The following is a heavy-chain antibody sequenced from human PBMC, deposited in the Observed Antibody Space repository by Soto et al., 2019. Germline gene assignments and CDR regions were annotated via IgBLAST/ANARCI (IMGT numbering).Heavy chain of an antibody. CDR3: AKGMAGGWTTRFDY. D-gene: IGHD6-19*01. CDR1: GFTFDDYA. Sequence: PGGSLRLSCAASGFTFDDYAMHWVRQAPGKGLEWVSGISWNSGSIGYADSVKGLFTISRDNAKNSLYLQMNSLRAEDTASYYCAKGMAGGWTTRFDYWGQGTLVTVSS. CDR2: ISWNSGSI. J-gene: IGHJ4*02. V-gene: IGHV3-9*01.